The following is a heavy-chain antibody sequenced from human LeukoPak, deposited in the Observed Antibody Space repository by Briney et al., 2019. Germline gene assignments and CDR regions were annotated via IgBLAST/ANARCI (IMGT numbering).Heavy chain of an antibody. CDR3: AKDGDGIEAPFDY. CDR1: AFTFSRYY. D-gene: IGHD5-24*01. V-gene: IGHV3-7*01. Sequence: GGSLRLSCAASAFTFSRYYMSWVRQAPGKGLEWVASIKPDGSEKYYVDSVKGRFTLSRDNPEKSLYLQMHSLRVEDTAVYYCAKDGDGIEAPFDYWGQGTLVTVSS. J-gene: IGHJ4*02. CDR2: IKPDGSEK.